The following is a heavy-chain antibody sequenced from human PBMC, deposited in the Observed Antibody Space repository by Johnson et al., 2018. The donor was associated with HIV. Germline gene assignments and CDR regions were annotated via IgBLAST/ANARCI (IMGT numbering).Heavy chain of an antibody. CDR3: ARGLIIQLWLQAAFDI. CDR1: RFRFSDYA. Sequence: QVQLVESGGGVVQPGRSLRVSCAASRFRFSDYAMHWVRQAPGKGLEWVAVISYDGSNKYYADSVKGRFTISRDNSKNTLYLQMNSLRAEDTAVYYCARGLIIQLWLQAAFDIWGQGTMVTVSS. J-gene: IGHJ3*02. CDR2: ISYDGSNK. D-gene: IGHD5-18*01. V-gene: IGHV3-30*14.